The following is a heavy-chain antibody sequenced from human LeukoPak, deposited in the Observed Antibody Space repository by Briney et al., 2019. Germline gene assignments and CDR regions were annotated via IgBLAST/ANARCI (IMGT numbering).Heavy chain of an antibody. CDR3: ARGGVGDYDFWSGYWTFDY. D-gene: IGHD3-3*01. J-gene: IGHJ4*02. CDR1: GFTFNSFA. CDR2: ISDNGDRT. V-gene: IGHV3-23*01. Sequence: GGSLRLSCAASGFTFNSFAMAWVRQAPGKGLECVSAISDNGDRTFYGDSVKGRFTISRDESKSTLYLQMNSLRAEDTAVYYCARGGVGDYDFWSGYWTFDYWGQGTLVTVSS.